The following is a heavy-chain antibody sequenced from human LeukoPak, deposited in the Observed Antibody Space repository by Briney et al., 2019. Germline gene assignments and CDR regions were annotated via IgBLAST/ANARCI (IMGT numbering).Heavy chain of an antibody. D-gene: IGHD3-22*01. Sequence: GGSLRLSCAASGFTFSSYWMSWVRQAPGKGLEWVANIKQDGSEKYYVNSVKGRFTISRDNSKNTLYLQMNSLRAEDTAVYYCAKWGAYYYDSSGYSFIVPLDPWGQGTLVTVSS. J-gene: IGHJ5*02. CDR1: GFTFSSYW. CDR2: IKQDGSEK. V-gene: IGHV3-7*03. CDR3: AKWGAYYYDSSGYSFIVPLDP.